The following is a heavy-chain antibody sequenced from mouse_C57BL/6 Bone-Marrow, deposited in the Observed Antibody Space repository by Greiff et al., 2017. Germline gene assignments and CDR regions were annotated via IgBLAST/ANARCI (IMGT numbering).Heavy chain of an antibody. Sequence: VPAVESGGDFVKPGGSLKLSCAASGFPFSNFGMTWVRPTPGTRPGWVATISWCGSYTYYPDRVNERFSISRDNAKNTLYQQTSSLKSEDTAMYYGASRWAPGGQGTTVTVSS. J-gene: IGHJ4*01. D-gene: IGHD2-3*01. CDR1: GFPFSNFG. CDR3: ASRWAP. V-gene: IGHV5-6*01. CDR2: ISWCGSYT.